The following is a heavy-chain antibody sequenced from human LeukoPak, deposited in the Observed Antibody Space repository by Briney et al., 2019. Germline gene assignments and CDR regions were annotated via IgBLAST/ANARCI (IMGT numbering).Heavy chain of an antibody. CDR3: ARDPNYDFWSGYYVAYFDY. Sequence: GGSLRLSCAASGFMFSGYSMNWVRQAPGKGLEWVSSISSSSSYIYYADSVKGRFTISRDNAKDSLYLQMNSLRAADTAVYYCARDPNYDFWSGYYVAYFDYWGQGTLVTVSS. V-gene: IGHV3-21*01. CDR1: GFMFSGYS. CDR2: ISSSSSYI. D-gene: IGHD3-3*01. J-gene: IGHJ4*02.